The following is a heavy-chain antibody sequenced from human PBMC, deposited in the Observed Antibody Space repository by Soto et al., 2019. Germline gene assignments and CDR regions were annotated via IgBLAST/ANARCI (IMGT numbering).Heavy chain of an antibody. CDR2: ISSSSSVI. V-gene: IGHV3-48*01. J-gene: IGHJ6*03. CDR1: GFILSDCA. CDR3: ARDLSWGSNWYYYMDV. D-gene: IGHD7-27*01. Sequence: GGSLRLSCATSGFILSDCAMNWVRQAPGKGLEWVSYISSSSSVIDYADSVKGRFTVSRDNARNSLYLQMTSLSAEDTAVYYCARDLSWGSNWYYYMDVWGKGTTVTVSS.